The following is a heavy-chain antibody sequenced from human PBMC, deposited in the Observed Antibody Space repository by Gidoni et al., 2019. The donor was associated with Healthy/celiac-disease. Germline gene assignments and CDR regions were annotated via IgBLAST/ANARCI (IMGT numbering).Heavy chain of an antibody. Sequence: QVQLQESGPGLVKPSETLSLTCTVSGGPISSYYWSWIRQPAGKGLEWIGRIYTSGSTNYNPSLKSRVTMSVDTSKNQFSLKLSSVTAADTAVYYCARISYDSSGYYYAFDIWGQGTMVTVSS. CDR2: IYTSGST. V-gene: IGHV4-4*07. J-gene: IGHJ3*02. CDR1: GGPISSYY. CDR3: ARISYDSSGYYYAFDI. D-gene: IGHD3-22*01.